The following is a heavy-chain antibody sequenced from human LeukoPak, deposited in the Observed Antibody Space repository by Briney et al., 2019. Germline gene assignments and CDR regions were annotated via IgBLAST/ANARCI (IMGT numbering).Heavy chain of an antibody. CDR3: ARETPDNNWFDP. D-gene: IGHD3-9*01. CDR1: GGTFSSYA. J-gene: IGHJ5*02. V-gene: IGHV1-69*04. Sequence: SVKVPCKASGGTFSSYAISWVRQAPAQGLEWMGRIIPILGIANYAQKFQGRVTITADKSTSTAYMELSSLRSEDTAVYYCARETPDNNWFDPWGQGTLVTVSS. CDR2: IIPILGIA.